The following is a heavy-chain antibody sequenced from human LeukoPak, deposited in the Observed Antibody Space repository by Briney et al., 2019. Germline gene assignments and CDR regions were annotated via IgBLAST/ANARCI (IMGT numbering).Heavy chain of an antibody. D-gene: IGHD3-16*02. CDR2: IYYSGST. J-gene: IGHJ4*02. V-gene: IGHV4-59*01. CDR1: GGSISSYY. CDR3: ARHQGGGYLDY. Sequence: SETLSLTCTVSGGSISSYYWSWIRQPPGKGLEWIGSIYYSGSTNYNPSLESRVTISLDTSKNQFSLKLSSVTAADTAVYYCARHQGGGYLDYWGQGALVTVSS.